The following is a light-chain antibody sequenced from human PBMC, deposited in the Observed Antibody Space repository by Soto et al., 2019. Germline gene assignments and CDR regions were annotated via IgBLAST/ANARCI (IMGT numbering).Light chain of an antibody. CDR2: ENN. V-gene: IGLV1-51*02. Sequence: QSVLTQPPSVSAAPGQKVTISCSGSSSNIGNNYVSWYQQLPGTAPKLLIYENNKRTSGIPDRFSGSKSGTSATLGITGLQTGDEADYYCGTWDSSLSVVFGGGTKLTVL. CDR1: SSNIGNNY. J-gene: IGLJ2*01. CDR3: GTWDSSLSVV.